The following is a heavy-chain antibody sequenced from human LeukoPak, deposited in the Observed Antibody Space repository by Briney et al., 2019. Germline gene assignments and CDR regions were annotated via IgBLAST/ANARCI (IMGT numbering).Heavy chain of an antibody. V-gene: IGHV3-23*01. CDR2: ISGSGGST. CDR3: AKDPRGYSYGPNWFDP. D-gene: IGHD5-18*01. CDR1: GFTFSSYA. J-gene: IGHJ5*02. Sequence: GGSLRLSCAASGFTFSSYAMTWVRQAPGKGLEWVSAISGSGGSTYYADSVKGRFTISRDNSKNTLYLQMNSLRAEDTAVYYCAKDPRGYSYGPNWFDPWGQGTLVTVSS.